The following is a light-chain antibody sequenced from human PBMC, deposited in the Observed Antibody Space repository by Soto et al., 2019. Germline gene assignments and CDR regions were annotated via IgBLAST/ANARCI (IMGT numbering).Light chain of an antibody. CDR1: PGISNS. CDR3: QKYNSAPRS. CDR2: AAS. V-gene: IGKV1-27*01. Sequence: DIQMTQSPSSLSASVGDRVTITCRASPGISNSLAWYQQKPGKVPKLLIYAASTLQSGVPSRFSGSGSGTDFTLTISSLQPEDGATYYCQKYNSAPRSFGQGTKVEIK. J-gene: IGKJ1*01.